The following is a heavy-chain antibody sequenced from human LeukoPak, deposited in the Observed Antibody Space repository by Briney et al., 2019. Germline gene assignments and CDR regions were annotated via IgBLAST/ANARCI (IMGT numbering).Heavy chain of an antibody. V-gene: IGHV3-9*01. CDR1: GFTFDDYV. CDR3: AKEETIFGVADYYMDV. CDR2: ISWNSGTI. J-gene: IGHJ6*03. D-gene: IGHD3-3*01. Sequence: GGSLRLSCAASGFTFDDYVMHWVRQAPGKGLEGVSRISWNSGTIGYADSVKGRFTISRDNARNSLYLQMNSLRAEDTALYYCAKEETIFGVADYYMDVWGKGTTVTVSS.